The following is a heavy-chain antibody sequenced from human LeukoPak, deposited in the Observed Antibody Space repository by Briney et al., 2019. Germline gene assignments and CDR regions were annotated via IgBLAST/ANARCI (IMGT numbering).Heavy chain of an antibody. V-gene: IGHV1-46*01. D-gene: IGHD4-17*01. CDR1: GYTFTSFY. J-gene: IGHJ4*02. Sequence: ASVKVSCKASGYTFTSFYMHWVRQAPGQGLEWMGIINPRGGSATSAQKFQGRVTLTRDTSTSTVYMELSSLRSEDTAVYYCARELIGDYPPFDYWGQGTLVTVSS. CDR3: ARELIGDYPPFDY. CDR2: INPRGGSA.